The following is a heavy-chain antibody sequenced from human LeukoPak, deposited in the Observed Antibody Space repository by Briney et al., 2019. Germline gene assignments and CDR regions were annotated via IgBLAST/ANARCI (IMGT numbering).Heavy chain of an antibody. D-gene: IGHD1-26*01. Sequence: SCKAPGGTFSSYAISWVRQAPGKGLEWVSVIYSGGSTYYADSVKGRFTISRDNSKNTLYLQMNSLRAEDTAVYYCARGSRVGATTRYFDYWGQGTLVTVSS. V-gene: IGHV3-53*01. CDR1: GGTFSSYA. J-gene: IGHJ4*02. CDR3: ARGSRVGATTRYFDY. CDR2: IYSGGST.